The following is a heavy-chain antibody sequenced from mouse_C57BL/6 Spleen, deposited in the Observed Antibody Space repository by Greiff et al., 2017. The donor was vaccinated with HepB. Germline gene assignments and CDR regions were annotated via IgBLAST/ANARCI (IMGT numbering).Heavy chain of an antibody. CDR2: INPSNGGT. Sequence: QVQLQQPGTELVKPGASVKLSCKASGYTFTSYWMHWVKQRPGQGLEWIGNINPSNGGTNYNEKFKSKATLTVDKSSSTAYMQLSSLTSEDSAVYYCARSGGLRRGDYYAMDYWGQGTSVTVSS. J-gene: IGHJ4*01. CDR1: GYTFTSYW. V-gene: IGHV1-53*01. CDR3: ARSGGLRRGDYYAMDY. D-gene: IGHD2-4*01.